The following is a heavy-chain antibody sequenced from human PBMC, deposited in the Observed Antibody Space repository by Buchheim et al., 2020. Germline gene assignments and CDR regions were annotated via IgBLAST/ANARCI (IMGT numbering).Heavy chain of an antibody. J-gene: IGHJ2*01. V-gene: IGHV1-46*01. CDR2: INPSGGST. D-gene: IGHD2-21*01. Sequence: QVQLVQSGAEVKKPGASVKFSCKASGYTFTSYYMHWVRQAPGQGLEWMGIINPSGGSTSYAHKFQGRVTMTRDTSTSTVYMELSSLRSEDTAVYYCARGAFLVVVGASDWYFDLWGRGTL. CDR1: GYTFTSYY. CDR3: ARGAFLVVVGASDWYFDL.